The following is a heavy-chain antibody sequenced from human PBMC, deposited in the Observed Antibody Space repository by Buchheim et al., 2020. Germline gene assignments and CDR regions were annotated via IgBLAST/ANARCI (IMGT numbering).Heavy chain of an antibody. D-gene: IGHD3-9*01. J-gene: IGHJ5*02. CDR1: GGSISSYY. V-gene: IGHV4-59*01. CDR3: ARDYGDILTGPSAGWFDP. CDR2: IYYSGST. Sequence: QVQLQESGPGLVKPSETLSLTCTVSGGSISSYYWSWIRQPPGKGLEWIGYIYYSGSTNYNPSLKSRVTISVDTSKNQLSLKLSSVTAADTAVYYCARDYGDILTGPSAGWFDPWGQGTL.